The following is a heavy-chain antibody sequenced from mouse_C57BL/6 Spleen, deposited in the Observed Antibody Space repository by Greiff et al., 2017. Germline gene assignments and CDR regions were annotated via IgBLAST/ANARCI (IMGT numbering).Heavy chain of an antibody. CDR3: TTSFYYGSSPVPY. D-gene: IGHD1-1*01. CDR1: GFNIKDDY. J-gene: IGHJ3*01. CDR2: IDPENGDT. Sequence: EVQLVESGAELVRPGASVKLSCTASGFNIKDDYMHWVKQRPEQGLEWIGWIDPENGDTEYASKFQGKATITADTSSNTAYLQLSSLTSEDTAVYYCTTSFYYGSSPVPYWGQGTLVTVSA. V-gene: IGHV14-4*01.